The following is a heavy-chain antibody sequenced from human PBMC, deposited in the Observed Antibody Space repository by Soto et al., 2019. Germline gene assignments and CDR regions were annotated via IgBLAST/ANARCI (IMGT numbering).Heavy chain of an antibody. CDR2: INPNGDGT. CDR1: GYTFTGYY. Sequence: QVQVVQSGAEVKKPGASVKVSCKASGYTFTGYYLHWVRQAPGQGLEWLGWINPNGDGTNYAQDFQGRITMTRAALINTAYLEVARLRSESTAVYYCAREGIAARIPTVWGQGTLVTVSS. D-gene: IGHD6-6*01. J-gene: IGHJ4*02. CDR3: AREGIAARIPTV. V-gene: IGHV1-2*02.